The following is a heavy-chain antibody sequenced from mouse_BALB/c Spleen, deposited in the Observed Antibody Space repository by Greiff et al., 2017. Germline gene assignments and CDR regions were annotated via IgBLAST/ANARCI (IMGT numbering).Heavy chain of an antibody. CDR1: GYTFTDYY. Sequence: QVQLKESGPELVKPGASVKISCKASGYTFTDYYINWVKQKPGQGLEWIGWIYPGSGNTKYNEKFKGKATLTVDTSSSTAYMQLSSLTSEDTAVYFCARSPIYYDLYYAMDYWGQGTSVTVSS. V-gene: IGHV1-84*02. CDR3: ARSPIYYDLYYAMDY. D-gene: IGHD2-4*01. J-gene: IGHJ4*01. CDR2: IYPGSGNT.